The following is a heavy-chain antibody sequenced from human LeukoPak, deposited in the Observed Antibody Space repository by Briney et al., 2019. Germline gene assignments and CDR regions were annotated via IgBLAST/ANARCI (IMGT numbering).Heavy chain of an antibody. CDR2: ISGSGGST. CDR3: AKRNSGCNFDY. V-gene: IGHV3-23*01. Sequence: GGSLRLSCAASGFTFSSYTITWVRQAPGKGLEWVSSISGSGGSTYYADSVKGRFTISRDNSKNTLYLQMNSLRAEDTAVYYCAKRNSGCNFDYWGQGTLVIVSS. CDR1: GFTFSSYT. D-gene: IGHD6-19*01. J-gene: IGHJ4*02.